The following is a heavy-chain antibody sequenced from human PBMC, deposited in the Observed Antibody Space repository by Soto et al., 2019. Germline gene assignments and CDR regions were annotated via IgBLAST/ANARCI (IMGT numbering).Heavy chain of an antibody. Sequence: KPGKGLEWMGIIYPGDSDTRYSPSFQGQVTISADKSISTAYLQWSSLKASDTAMYYCARTISSDYNYYSGMDVSGQGTTLTVYS. CDR3: ARTISSDYNYYSGMDV. J-gene: IGHJ6*02. D-gene: IGHD3-9*01. V-gene: IGHV5-51*01. CDR2: IYPGDSDT.